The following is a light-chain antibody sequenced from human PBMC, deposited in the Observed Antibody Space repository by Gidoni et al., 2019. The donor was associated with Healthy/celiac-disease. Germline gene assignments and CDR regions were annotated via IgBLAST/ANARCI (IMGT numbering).Light chain of an antibody. J-gene: IGKJ4*01. V-gene: IGKV1-39*01. CDR2: AAS. CDR3: QQSYSTPPT. CDR1: QSISSY. Sequence: DIQMTQSPSSLSASVGDSVTITCRASQSISSYFNWYLLKPGETPKLLLYAASGLQRGVPSRFSVSRSGTDFSLTISSLQPADFATYDFQQSYSTPPTFGGGTKVEIK.